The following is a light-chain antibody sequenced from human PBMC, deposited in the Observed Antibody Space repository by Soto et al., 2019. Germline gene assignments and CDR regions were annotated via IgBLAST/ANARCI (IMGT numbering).Light chain of an antibody. CDR1: QSVTKS. J-gene: IGKJ1*01. CDR3: QQSYSTPRT. CDR2: GAS. V-gene: IGKV3-20*01. Sequence: EIVLTQSPGTLSLSPGERATLSCRASQSVTKSLAWYQQKPGQAPRLLIYGASSRATGIPDRFSGSGSGTDFTLTISRLEPEDFATYYCQQSYSTPRTFGQGTKVEIK.